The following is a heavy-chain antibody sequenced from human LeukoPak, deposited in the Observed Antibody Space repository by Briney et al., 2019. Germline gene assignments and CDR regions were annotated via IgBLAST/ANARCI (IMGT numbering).Heavy chain of an antibody. D-gene: IGHD2-2*01. Sequence: PGGSLRLSCAASGFTFSSYAMSWVRQAPGKGLERVSAISGSGGSTYYADSVKGRFTISRDNSKNTLYLQMNSLRAEDTAVYYCASCSSTSCTPFDYWGQGTLVTVSS. J-gene: IGHJ4*02. CDR2: ISGSGGST. CDR3: ASCSSTSCTPFDY. CDR1: GFTFSSYA. V-gene: IGHV3-23*01.